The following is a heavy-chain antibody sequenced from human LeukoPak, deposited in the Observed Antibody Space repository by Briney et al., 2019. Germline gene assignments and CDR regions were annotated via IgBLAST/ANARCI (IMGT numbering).Heavy chain of an antibody. CDR3: ARESGGSWTIFDS. D-gene: IGHD6-13*01. J-gene: IGHJ5*01. CDR1: GFTFSKDD. Sequence: PGGSLRLSCAASGFTFSKDDFHCVRQAPGKGPELVAAIGVTGDTYYADSVKGRFTISRDNARNSLYLEVSSLRADDTAVYYCARESGGSWTIFDSWGQGTLVTVSS. CDR2: IGVTGDT. V-gene: IGHV3-13*01.